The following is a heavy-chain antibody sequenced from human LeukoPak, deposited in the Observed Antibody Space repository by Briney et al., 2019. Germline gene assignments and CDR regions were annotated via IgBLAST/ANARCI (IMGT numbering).Heavy chain of an antibody. J-gene: IGHJ4*02. CDR2: IIPIFGTA. Sequence: ASVKVSCKASGGTFSSYAISWVRQAPGQGLEWMGGIIPIFGTANYAQKFQGRVTITTDESTSTAYMELSSVRSEDTAVYYCAQSRITMIVEEYYFDYWGQGTLVTVSS. D-gene: IGHD3-22*01. V-gene: IGHV1-69*05. CDR3: AQSRITMIVEEYYFDY. CDR1: GGTFSSYA.